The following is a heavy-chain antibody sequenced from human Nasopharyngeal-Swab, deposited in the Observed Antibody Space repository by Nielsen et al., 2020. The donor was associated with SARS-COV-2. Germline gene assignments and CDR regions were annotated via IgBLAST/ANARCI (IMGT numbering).Heavy chain of an antibody. V-gene: IGHV1-3*01. J-gene: IGHJ5*02. Sequence: ASVKASCKASGYTFTSYAMHWVRQAPGQRLEWMGWINAGNGNSKYSQKFQGRVTITRDTSASTAYMELSSLRSEDTAVYYCARDRHVLRYFDWLGWFDPWGQGTLVTVSS. CDR2: INAGNGNS. CDR1: GYTFTSYA. CDR3: ARDRHVLRYFDWLGWFDP. D-gene: IGHD3-9*01.